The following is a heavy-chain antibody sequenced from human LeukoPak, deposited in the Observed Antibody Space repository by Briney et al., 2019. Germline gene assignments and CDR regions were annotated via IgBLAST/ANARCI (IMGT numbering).Heavy chain of an antibody. J-gene: IGHJ4*02. Sequence: GGSLRLSCAGSGFILNNYAMRWVRQPQGKGLEWVSGISWNSGSIDYADSVKGRFTISRDNAKNSLYLQMNSLRVEDTAFYYCAKDNRRHYTSGPNPDSLHWGQGALVTVSS. CDR1: GFILNNYA. V-gene: IGHV3-9*01. CDR2: ISWNSGSI. D-gene: IGHD6-19*01. CDR3: AKDNRRHYTSGPNPDSLH.